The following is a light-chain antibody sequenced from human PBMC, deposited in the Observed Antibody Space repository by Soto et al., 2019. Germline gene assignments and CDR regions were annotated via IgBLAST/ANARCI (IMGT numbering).Light chain of an antibody. J-gene: IGKJ3*01. CDR3: QQYYSYPPFT. Sequence: AIRMTQSPSSLSASTGDRVTITCRASQGISSYLAWYQQKPGKAPKLLIYSASTLQSGVLSRFSGSGSVTDFPLTISCMQSEDFSSYYCQQYYSYPPFTFGPGNKVDIK. V-gene: IGKV1-8*01. CDR2: SAS. CDR1: QGISSY.